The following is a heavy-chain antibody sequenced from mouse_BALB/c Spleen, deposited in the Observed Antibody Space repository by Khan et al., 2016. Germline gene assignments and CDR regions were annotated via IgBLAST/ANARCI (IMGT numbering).Heavy chain of an antibody. CDR3: ARGAMVTTGWYFDV. CDR1: GYTFTNSG. Sequence: QIQLVQSGPELKKPGETVKISCKASGYTFTNSGMNWVKQAPGKGLTWVGWINTYHGEPTYADDFKGRFAFSLDSSASTAYLQINNLKKEYMTTYFCARGAMVTTGWYFDVWGAGTTVTVSS. J-gene: IGHJ1*01. D-gene: IGHD2-2*01. V-gene: IGHV9-1*02. CDR2: INTYHGEP.